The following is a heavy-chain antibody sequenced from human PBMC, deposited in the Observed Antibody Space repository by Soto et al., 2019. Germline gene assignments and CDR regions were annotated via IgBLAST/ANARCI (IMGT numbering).Heavy chain of an antibody. V-gene: IGHV3-9*01. CDR1: GFTFDDYA. D-gene: IGHD2-15*01. CDR2: ISWHSNII. CDR3: AKGGPDGFCSGGRCYFDY. Sequence: EVQLVESGGGLVQPGRSLRLSCAASGFTFDDYAMHWVRRVPGKGLEWVSSISWHSNIIGYADSVKGRFTISRDNAKNALYVQMNSLRPEETALYYCAKGGPDGFCSGGRCYFDYWGQGTLVTVSS. J-gene: IGHJ4*02.